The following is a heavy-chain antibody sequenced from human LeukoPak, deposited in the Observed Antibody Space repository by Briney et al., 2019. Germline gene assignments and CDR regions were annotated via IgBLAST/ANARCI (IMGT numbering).Heavy chain of an antibody. CDR3: ARHGFRSGSYYFDY. CDR2: IYTSGST. V-gene: IGHV4-4*08. J-gene: IGHJ4*02. D-gene: IGHD1-26*01. CDR1: VGSISRNY. Sequence: PSETLSLICTVSVGSISRNYWSWIRQPPGKGLEWIGYIYTSGSTNYNPSLKSRVTISVDTSKNQFSLKLSSVTAADTAVYYCARHGFRSGSYYFDYWGQGTLATVSS.